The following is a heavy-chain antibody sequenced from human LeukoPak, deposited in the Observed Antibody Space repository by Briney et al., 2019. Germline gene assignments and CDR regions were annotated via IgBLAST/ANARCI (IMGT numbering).Heavy chain of an antibody. CDR2: IRQDGSER. D-gene: IGHD5-12*01. Sequence: GGSLRLSCAASGFIFSNYWMAWVRQAPGKGLEWVAHIRQDGSERHYVDSVKDRFTISRDNAKNSLDLQMDSLRAEDTAVYYCARDWGSTGYDLYDSWGQGTLVTVSS. CDR3: ARDWGSTGYDLYDS. CDR1: GFIFSNYW. J-gene: IGHJ4*02. V-gene: IGHV3-7*01.